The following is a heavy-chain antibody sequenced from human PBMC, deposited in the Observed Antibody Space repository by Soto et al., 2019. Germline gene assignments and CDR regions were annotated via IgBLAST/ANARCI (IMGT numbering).Heavy chain of an antibody. J-gene: IGHJ4*02. V-gene: IGHV4-59*01. Sequence: SETLSLTCTVSGGSISSYYWSLIRQPPGKGLEWIGYIYYSGSTNYNPSLKSRVTISVDTSKNQFSLKLSSVTAADTAVYYCAKGSGSYYGYWGQGTLVTVSS. CDR1: GGSISSYY. CDR2: IYYSGST. D-gene: IGHD3-10*01. CDR3: AKGSGSYYGY.